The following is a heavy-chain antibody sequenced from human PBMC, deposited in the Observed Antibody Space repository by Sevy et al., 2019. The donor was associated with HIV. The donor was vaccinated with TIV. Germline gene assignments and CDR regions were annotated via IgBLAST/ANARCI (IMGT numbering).Heavy chain of an antibody. Sequence: SENLSLTCTVSGGSISSSSYYWGWIRQPPGKGLEWIGSIYYSGSTYYNPSLKSRVTISVDTSKNQFSLKLSSVTAADTAVYYCARRLTLGPGIVALIRPYDAFDIWGQGTMVTVSS. J-gene: IGHJ3*02. CDR1: GGSISSSSYY. CDR2: IYYSGST. V-gene: IGHV4-39*01. CDR3: ARRLTLGPGIVALIRPYDAFDI. D-gene: IGHD3-22*01.